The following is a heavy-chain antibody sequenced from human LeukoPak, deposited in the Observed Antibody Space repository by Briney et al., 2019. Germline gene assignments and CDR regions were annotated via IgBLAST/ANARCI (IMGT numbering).Heavy chain of an antibody. CDR3: ARLGGPAATLDY. Sequence: PGTLSHTCTVSRGSISSYYWSWIRQPPGKGLEWIGYIYYSGSTNYNPSLKSRVTISVDTSKNQFSLKLSSVTAADTAVYYCARLGGPAATLDYWGQGTLVTVSS. D-gene: IGHD6-25*01. V-gene: IGHV4-59*01. CDR2: IYYSGST. J-gene: IGHJ4*02. CDR1: RGSISSYY.